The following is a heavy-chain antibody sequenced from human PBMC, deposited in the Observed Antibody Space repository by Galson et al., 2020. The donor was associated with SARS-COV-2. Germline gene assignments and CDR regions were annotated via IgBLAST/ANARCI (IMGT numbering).Heavy chain of an antibody. CDR2: IIPIFGTA. CDR1: GDTFSSYA. V-gene: IGHV1-69*06. D-gene: IGHD2-15*01. Sequence: KISCKASGDTFSSYAISWVRQAPGQGLEWMGGIIPIFGTANYAQKFQGRVTITADKSTSKAYMELSSLRSEDTAVYYCARAKMRQGRDCSGGRCYSEDFYWYFDLWGRGTLVTVFS. J-gene: IGHJ2*01. CDR3: ARAKMRQGRDCSGGRCYSEDFYWYFDL.